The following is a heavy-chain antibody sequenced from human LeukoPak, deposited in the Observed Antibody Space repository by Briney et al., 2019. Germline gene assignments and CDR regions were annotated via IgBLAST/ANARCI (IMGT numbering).Heavy chain of an antibody. Sequence: PSETLSLTCSVSGGSISNGGYFWSWIRQPPGKGLEWIGYIYPSGNTYYNPSLKSRVTISVDRSKNDFSLKLSSVTAADTAVYYCARLLNRAFDFWGQGTLVTVSS. D-gene: IGHD2/OR15-2a*01. CDR3: ARLLNRAFDF. V-gene: IGHV4-30-2*01. CDR1: GGSISNGGYF. J-gene: IGHJ4*02. CDR2: IYPSGNT.